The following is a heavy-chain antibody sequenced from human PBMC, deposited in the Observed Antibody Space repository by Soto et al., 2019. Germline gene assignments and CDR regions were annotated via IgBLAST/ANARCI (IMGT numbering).Heavy chain of an antibody. CDR3: ARDRPYSGTSGNDY. CDR2: RYYSGLT. Sequence: PSETLSLTFSVSGCSISSEGYYWSWLRQHPGKGLEWIGYRYYSGLTNYNPALRSRVSISVETSKNQFSLRLSSVTATDTAVYYCARDRPYSGTSGNDYWGQGTLVTVSS. CDR1: GCSISSEGYY. D-gene: IGHD1-26*01. J-gene: IGHJ4*02. V-gene: IGHV4-31*03.